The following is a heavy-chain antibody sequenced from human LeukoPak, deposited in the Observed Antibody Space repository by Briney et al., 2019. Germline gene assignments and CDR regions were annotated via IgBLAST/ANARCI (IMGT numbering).Heavy chain of an antibody. Sequence: PGGTLRLSCAASGFTFSNYEMNWVRQAPGKGLEWISYIRSSGDTIYYAYSVKGRFTISRDNAKNSLYLQRNSLRAEDTAVYYCARGYYVDYWGQGTLVTVSS. V-gene: IGHV3-48*03. CDR3: ARGYYVDY. J-gene: IGHJ4*02. CDR2: IRSSGDTI. D-gene: IGHD3-3*01. CDR1: GFTFSNYE.